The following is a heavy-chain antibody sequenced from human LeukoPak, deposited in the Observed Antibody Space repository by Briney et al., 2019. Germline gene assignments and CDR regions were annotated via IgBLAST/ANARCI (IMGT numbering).Heavy chain of an antibody. J-gene: IGHJ6*03. CDR2: ISGSGGST. D-gene: IGHD3-9*01. CDR3: AKDHPHVLRYFDWFPLDYYYYYMDV. Sequence: GGSLRLSCAASGFTFSSYAMSWVRQAPGKGLEWVSAISGSGGSTYYADSVKGRFTISRDNSKNTLYLQMNSLRAEDTAVYYCAKDHPHVLRYFDWFPLDYYYYYMDVWGKGATVTVSS. CDR1: GFTFSSYA. V-gene: IGHV3-23*01.